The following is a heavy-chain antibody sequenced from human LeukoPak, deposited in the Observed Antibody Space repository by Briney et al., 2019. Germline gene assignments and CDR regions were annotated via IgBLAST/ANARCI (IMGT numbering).Heavy chain of an antibody. V-gene: IGHV4-34*01. J-gene: IGHJ6*03. CDR3: AREREVYYDILTGYEYMDV. Sequence: SETLSLTCAVYGGSFSGYYWSWIRQPPGKGLEWIGEINHSGSTNYNPSLKSRVTISVDTSKNQFSLKLSSVTAADTAVYYCAREREVYYDILTGYEYMDVWGKGTTVTISS. CDR2: INHSGST. CDR1: GGSFSGYY. D-gene: IGHD3-9*01.